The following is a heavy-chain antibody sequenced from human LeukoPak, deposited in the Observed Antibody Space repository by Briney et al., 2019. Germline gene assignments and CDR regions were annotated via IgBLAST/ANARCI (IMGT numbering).Heavy chain of an antibody. V-gene: IGHV3-30-3*01. Sequence: GGSLRLSCAASGFTFSSYAMHWVRQAPGKGLEWVAVISYDGSNKYYADSVKGRFTISRDNSKNTLYLQMNSLRAEDTAVYYCARALSRGYWGQGTLVTVSS. CDR3: ARALSRGY. CDR1: GFTFSSYA. CDR2: ISYDGSNK. J-gene: IGHJ4*02.